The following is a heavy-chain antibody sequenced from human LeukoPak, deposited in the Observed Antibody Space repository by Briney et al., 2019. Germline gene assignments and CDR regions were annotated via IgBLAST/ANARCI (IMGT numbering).Heavy chain of an antibody. CDR2: IYTSGST. V-gene: IGHV4-4*07. D-gene: IGHD3-22*01. CDR3: ARVEEDYDSSPIIDY. J-gene: IGHJ4*02. Sequence: SETLSLTCTVSGGSISSYYWSWIRQPAGKGLEWIGRIYTSGSTNYNPSLKSRVTISVDTSKNQFSLKLSSVTAADTAVYYCARVEEDYDSSPIIDYWGQGTLVTVSS. CDR1: GGSISSYY.